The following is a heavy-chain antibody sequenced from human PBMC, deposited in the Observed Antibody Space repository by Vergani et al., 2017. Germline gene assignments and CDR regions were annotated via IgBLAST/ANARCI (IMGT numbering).Heavy chain of an antibody. Sequence: QMQLQESGPGLVKPSETLSLTCAVYGGSFSGYYWSWIRQSPGKGLEWIGEINHSGRTNYNPSLKSRVTISVDTSKNQFSLKLSSVTAADTAVYYCARVRRDDSSGYYYYYGMDVWGQGTTVTVSS. CDR3: ARVRRDDSSGYYYYYGMDV. CDR1: GGSFSGYY. V-gene: IGHV4-34*10. D-gene: IGHD3-22*01. J-gene: IGHJ6*02. CDR2: INHSGRT.